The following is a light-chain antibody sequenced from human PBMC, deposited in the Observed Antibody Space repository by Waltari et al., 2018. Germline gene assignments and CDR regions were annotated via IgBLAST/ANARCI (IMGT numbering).Light chain of an antibody. J-gene: IGLJ2*01. CDR2: KDS. Sequence: SFELTQPPSVSVSPGQTASITCPGNTLPKQYAYWYQQKPGQAPVLIMYKDSERPSGIPERFSGSSSGTTVTLTISGVQAEDEADYYCQSADSSGTPVIFGGGTKLTVL. V-gene: IGLV3-25*03. CDR3: QSADSSGTPVI. CDR1: TLPKQY.